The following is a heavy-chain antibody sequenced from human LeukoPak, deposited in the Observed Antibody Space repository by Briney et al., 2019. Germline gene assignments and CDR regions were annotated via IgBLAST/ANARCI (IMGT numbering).Heavy chain of an antibody. Sequence: GGSLRLSCAPSGFTPSSYWISWVRQAPGNGLEWVAKIKKDGSEKYYVDSLKGRFTISRDNAKNSLYLQMNSLRAEDTAVYYCATYEPGYCSSTSWWGAFDTWGQGTMVTVSS. D-gene: IGHD2-2*01. CDR1: GFTPSSYW. CDR2: IKKDGSEK. V-gene: IGHV3-7*01. CDR3: ATYEPGYCSSTSWWGAFDT. J-gene: IGHJ3*02.